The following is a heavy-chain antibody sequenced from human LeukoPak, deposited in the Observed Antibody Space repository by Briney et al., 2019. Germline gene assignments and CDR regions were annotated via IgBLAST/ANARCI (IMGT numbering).Heavy chain of an antibody. V-gene: IGHV1-2*02. D-gene: IGHD3-3*01. Sequence: ASVKVSCKASGYTFTGYYLHWVRQAPGQGLEWMGWINPNSGGTSYAQKFQGRVSMTRDTSISTVYMELSGLRSDDTAIYYCARDRVFGVVFGRFDPWGQGTLVTVPS. CDR1: GYTFTGYY. J-gene: IGHJ5*02. CDR3: ARDRVFGVVFGRFDP. CDR2: INPNSGGT.